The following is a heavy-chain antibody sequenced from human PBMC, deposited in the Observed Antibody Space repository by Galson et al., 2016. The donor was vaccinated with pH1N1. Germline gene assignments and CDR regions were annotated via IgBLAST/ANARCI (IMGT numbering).Heavy chain of an antibody. CDR2: IYYSGST. V-gene: IGHV4-39*01. D-gene: IGHD3-10*01. Sequence: LSLTCTVSGGSISSSSYYWDWIRQPPGKGLEWIGSIYYSGSTYYNPSLKSRVTISVDTSKNQFSLKLSSVTAADTAVYYCARRGIGEFLYYFDSWGQGSLVTVSS. CDR1: GGSISSSSYY. CDR3: ARRGIGEFLYYFDS. J-gene: IGHJ4*02.